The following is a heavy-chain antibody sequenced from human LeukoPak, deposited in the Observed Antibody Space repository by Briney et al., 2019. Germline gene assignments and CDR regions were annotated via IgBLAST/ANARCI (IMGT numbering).Heavy chain of an antibody. CDR2: IYPGDSDT. CDR3: ARSQQQLLGYNWFDP. Sequence: GESLKISCKGSGYSFPSYWIAWVRQMPGKGLDWMGIIYPGDSDTRYSPSFQGQVTISADKSISTAYLQWSSLKASDTAMYYCARSQQQLLGYNWFDPWGQGTLVTVSS. D-gene: IGHD6-13*01. J-gene: IGHJ5*02. CDR1: GYSFPSYW. V-gene: IGHV5-51*01.